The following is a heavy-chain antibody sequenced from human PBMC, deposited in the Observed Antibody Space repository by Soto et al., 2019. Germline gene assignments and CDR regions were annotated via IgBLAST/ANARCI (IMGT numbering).Heavy chain of an antibody. Sequence: GASVKVSCKASGGTFSSYAISWVRQAPGQGLEWMGGIIPIFGTANYAQKFQGRVTITADESTSTAYMELSSLRSEDTAVYYCAKSAPPFSYVSVAGTLHFDYWGQGTLVTVSS. CDR3: AKSAPPFSYVSVAGTLHFDY. CDR2: IIPIFGTA. J-gene: IGHJ4*02. D-gene: IGHD6-19*01. V-gene: IGHV1-69*13. CDR1: GGTFSSYA.